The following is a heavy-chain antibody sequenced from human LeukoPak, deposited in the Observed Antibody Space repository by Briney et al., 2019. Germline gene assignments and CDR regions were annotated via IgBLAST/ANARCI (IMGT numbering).Heavy chain of an antibody. CDR3: AKFQGSSGSYYYYDMDV. CDR2: ISGSGGRT. CDR1: GFTFSSYA. Sequence: PGGSLRLSCAASGFTFSSYAMTWVRQAPGKGLEWVSGISGSGGRTNYADSVKGRFTISRDNSKNTLYLQMNSLRAEDTAVYYCAKFQGSSGSYYYYDMDVWGQGTTVTVSS. D-gene: IGHD3-10*01. V-gene: IGHV3-23*01. J-gene: IGHJ6*02.